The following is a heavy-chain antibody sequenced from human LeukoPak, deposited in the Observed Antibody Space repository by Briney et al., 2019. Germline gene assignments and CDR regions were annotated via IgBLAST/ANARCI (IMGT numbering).Heavy chain of an antibody. J-gene: IGHJ4*02. D-gene: IGHD3-16*01. Sequence: GGSLRLSCAASGFTFSSYSMNWVRQAPGKGLEWVSSISSSSSYIYYADSVKGRFTISRDNAKNSLYLQMNSLRAEDTAVYYCARDASFGGYFDYWGQGTLVTVSS. CDR2: ISSSSSYI. V-gene: IGHV3-21*01. CDR1: GFTFSSYS. CDR3: ARDASFGGYFDY.